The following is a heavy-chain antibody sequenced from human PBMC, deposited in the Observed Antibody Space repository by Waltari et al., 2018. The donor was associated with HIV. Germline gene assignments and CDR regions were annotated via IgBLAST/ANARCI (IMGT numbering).Heavy chain of an antibody. CDR1: GGSISNYW. V-gene: IGHV4-4*02. J-gene: IGHJ5*02. D-gene: IGHD3-10*01. Sequence: TCAVSGGSISNYWWSWVRQPPGKGLEWIGEIYHSGSTNYNPSLKSRVTISVDKSKNQFSLKLSSVTAADTAFYYCARGYFGSGSLGFDPWGQGTLVTVSS. CDR2: IYHSGST. CDR3: ARGYFGSGSLGFDP.